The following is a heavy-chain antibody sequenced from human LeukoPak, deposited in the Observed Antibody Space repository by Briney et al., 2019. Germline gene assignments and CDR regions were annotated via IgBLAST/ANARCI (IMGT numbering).Heavy chain of an antibody. CDR2: ISYDGSNK. V-gene: IGHV3-30-3*01. CDR1: GFTFSSYA. J-gene: IGHJ6*02. Sequence: GGFLRLSCAASGFTFSSYAMHWVRQAPGKGLEWVAVISYDGSNKYYADSVKGRFTISRDNAKNSLYLQMNSLRAEDTALYYCAKDLRLRSGSYIRGMDVWGQGTTVTVSS. D-gene: IGHD3-10*01. CDR3: AKDLRLRSGSYIRGMDV.